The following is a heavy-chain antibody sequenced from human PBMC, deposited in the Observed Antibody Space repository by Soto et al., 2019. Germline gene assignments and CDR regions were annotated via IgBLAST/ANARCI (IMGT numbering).Heavy chain of an antibody. V-gene: IGHV1-69*01. CDR2: SLPIFGTS. CDR3: ARGDRYPKSYFYYDMDV. CDR1: GGTFSTYS. Sequence: QVQLVQSGAEVKKPGSSVKVSCKASGGTFSTYSISWVRQAPGQGLEWMGESLPIFGTSHYAQNFQGRVTITADESTSTVYMELSSLRSDDTAVYYCARGDRYPKSYFYYDMDVWGQGTTVTVTS. D-gene: IGHD1-20*01. J-gene: IGHJ6*02.